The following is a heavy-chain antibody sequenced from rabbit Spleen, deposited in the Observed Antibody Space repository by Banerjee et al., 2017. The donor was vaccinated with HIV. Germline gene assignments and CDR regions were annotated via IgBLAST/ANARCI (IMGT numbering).Heavy chain of an antibody. CDR2: IGAGVSYTT. CDR3: ARETTSGWGVVLYYFNL. CDR1: GVSFSGSSY. V-gene: IGHV1S40*01. J-gene: IGHJ4*01. D-gene: IGHD4-1*01. Sequence: QSLEESGGDLVKPEGSLTLTCIASGVSFSGSSYMCWVRQAPGKGLEWIACIGAGVSYTTYYATWAKGRFTISKTSSTTVTLQMTSLTVADTATYFCARETTSGWGVVLYYFNLWGPGTLVTVS.